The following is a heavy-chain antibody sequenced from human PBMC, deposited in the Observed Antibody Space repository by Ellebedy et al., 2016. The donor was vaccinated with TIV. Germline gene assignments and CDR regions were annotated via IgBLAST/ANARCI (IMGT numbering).Heavy chain of an antibody. Sequence: GGSLRLXXAASGFTFSSYGMHWVRQAPGKGLEWVAVISYDGSNKYYADSVKGRFTISRDNSKNTLYLQMNSLRAEDTAVYYCAKDLLGLYDYVWGSSSEGDYWGQGTLVTVSS. J-gene: IGHJ4*02. CDR2: ISYDGSNK. CDR3: AKDLLGLYDYVWGSSSEGDY. D-gene: IGHD3-16*01. V-gene: IGHV3-30*18. CDR1: GFTFSSYG.